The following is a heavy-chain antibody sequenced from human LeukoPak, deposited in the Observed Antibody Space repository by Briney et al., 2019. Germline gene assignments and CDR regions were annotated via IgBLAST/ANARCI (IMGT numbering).Heavy chain of an antibody. V-gene: IGHV4-34*01. CDR2: INHSGST. J-gene: IGHJ4*02. D-gene: IGHD3-3*01. CDR1: GGSFSGYY. Sequence: SETLSLTCAVYGGSFSGYYWSWIRQPPGKGLEWMGEINHSGSTNYNPSLKSRVTISVDTSKNQFSLKLSSVTAADTAVYYCARGRALLNYDFWSGLPRFDYWGQGTLVTVSS. CDR3: ARGRALLNYDFWSGLPRFDY.